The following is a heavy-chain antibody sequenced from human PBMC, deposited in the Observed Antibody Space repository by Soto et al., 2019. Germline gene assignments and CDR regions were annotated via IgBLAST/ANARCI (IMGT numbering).Heavy chain of an antibody. J-gene: IGHJ6*02. CDR3: ARQRITSVRGVSSSGLDV. D-gene: IGHD3-10*01. V-gene: IGHV5-51*01. CDR2: IHPGDSET. Sequence: GESLKISFKGSGYSFTSYYIAWVRQMPGKGLEWMGIIHPGDSETRYSPSFQGHVIISADKSISSAYLQWSSLEAADTAMYYCARQRITSVRGVSSSGLDVWGQGTTVTVSS. CDR1: GYSFTSYY.